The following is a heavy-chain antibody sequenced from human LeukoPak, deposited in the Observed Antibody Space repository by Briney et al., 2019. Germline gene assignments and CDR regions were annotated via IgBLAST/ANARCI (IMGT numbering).Heavy chain of an antibody. CDR1: GFAFSPFA. CDR3: SKEGSSSGYYDY. CDR2: ISGSGGTT. J-gene: IGHJ4*02. D-gene: IGHD3-22*01. Sequence: GGSLRLSCAASGFAFSPFAMAWVRQAPGKGLEWVSRISGSGGTTYYADSVKGRFTVSRDNSKNTLYLQMDSLRAEDTAVYYCSKEGSSSGYYDYWGLGTLVTVSS. V-gene: IGHV3-23*01.